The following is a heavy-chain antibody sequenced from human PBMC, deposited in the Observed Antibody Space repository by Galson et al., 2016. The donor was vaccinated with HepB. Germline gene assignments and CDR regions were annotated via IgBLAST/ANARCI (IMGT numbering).Heavy chain of an antibody. CDR2: IWYDGSHT. CDR1: GFTFRSYG. D-gene: IGHD3-10*01. Sequence: SLRLSCAASGFTFRSYGLHWVRQVPGKGLEWVAVIWYDGSHTCYVDSVKGRFPISRDNSKNTLFRQMNSLRAADTAVYYCARNDHYGSGRYIPYCWGQGTRVTVST. CDR3: ARNDHYGSGRYIPYC. V-gene: IGHV3-33*01. J-gene: IGHJ3*01.